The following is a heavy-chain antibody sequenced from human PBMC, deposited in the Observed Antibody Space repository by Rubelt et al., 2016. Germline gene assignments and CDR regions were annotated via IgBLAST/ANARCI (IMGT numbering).Heavy chain of an antibody. Sequence: VQLVESGGGVVQPGRSLRLSCAASGFTFRNYGFHWVRRAPGKGLEWGANMKTDGSEDYYMDSVKGRFTISRDNAQNVLYLQMNSLRAEDTAVYYCARDGDGYFLWGQGTLVTVSS. J-gene: IGHJ4*02. CDR3: ARDGDGYFL. CDR1: GFTFRNYG. CDR2: MKTDGSED. D-gene: IGHD2-21*01. V-gene: IGHV3-7*03.